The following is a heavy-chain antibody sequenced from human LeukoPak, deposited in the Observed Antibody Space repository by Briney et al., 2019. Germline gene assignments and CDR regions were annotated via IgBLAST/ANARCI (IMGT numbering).Heavy chain of an antibody. CDR1: GFTFSTYG. CDR3: AKMFPYCYDISGYYFDY. V-gene: IGHV3-23*01. Sequence: GGSLRLSCAASGFTFSTYGMSWVRQAPGKGLEWVSAISGGGGSTSYADSAKGRFTISRDNSKNTLYLQMNSLRAEDTAVYYCAKMFPYCYDISGYYFDYWGQGALVTVSS. CDR2: ISGGGGST. J-gene: IGHJ4*02. D-gene: IGHD3-22*01.